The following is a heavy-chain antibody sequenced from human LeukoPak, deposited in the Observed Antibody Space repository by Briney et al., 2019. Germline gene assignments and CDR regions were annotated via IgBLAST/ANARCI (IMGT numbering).Heavy chain of an antibody. Sequence: SETLSLTCTVSGGSISSYYWSWIRQPPGKGLEWIGYIYYSGSTNYNPSLKSRVTISVDTSKNQFSLKLSSVTAADTAVYYCARDRGRGYDLNELDYWGQGTLVTVSS. CDR1: GGSISSYY. D-gene: IGHD5-12*01. CDR3: ARDRGRGYDLNELDY. V-gene: IGHV4-59*01. J-gene: IGHJ4*02. CDR2: IYYSGST.